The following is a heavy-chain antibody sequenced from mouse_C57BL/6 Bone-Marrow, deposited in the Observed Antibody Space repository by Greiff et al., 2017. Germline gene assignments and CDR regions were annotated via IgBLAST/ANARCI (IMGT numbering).Heavy chain of an antibody. J-gene: IGHJ2*01. CDR3: AREEELFFDY. CDR2: ISDGGSYT. CDR1: GFTFSSYA. Sequence: EVKLVESGGGLVKPGGSLKLSCAASGFTFSSYAMSWVRQTPEKRLEWVATISDGGSYTYYPDNVKGRFTISRDNAKNNLYQQMSHLKSEDTAMYYCAREEELFFDYWGQGTTLTVSS. D-gene: IGHD4-1*01. V-gene: IGHV5-4*01.